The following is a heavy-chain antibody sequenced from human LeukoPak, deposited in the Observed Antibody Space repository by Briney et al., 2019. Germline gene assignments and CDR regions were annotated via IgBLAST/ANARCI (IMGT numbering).Heavy chain of an antibody. CDR2: INHSGST. J-gene: IGHJ4*02. Sequence: PSETLSLTCAVYGGSFSGYYWSWIRQPPGKGLEWIGEINHSGSTNYNPSLKSRVTISVDTSKNQFSLELSSVTAADTAVYYCARADYYDSSGRFDYWGQGTLVTVSS. CDR1: GGSFSGYY. CDR3: ARADYYDSSGRFDY. V-gene: IGHV4-34*01. D-gene: IGHD3-22*01.